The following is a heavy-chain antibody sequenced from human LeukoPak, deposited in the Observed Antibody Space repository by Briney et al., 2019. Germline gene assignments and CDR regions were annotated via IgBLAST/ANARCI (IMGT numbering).Heavy chain of an antibody. V-gene: IGHV1-2*02. J-gene: IGHJ4*02. Sequence: GASVKVSCKASGYSFTGYYMHWVRQAPGQGLEWMGWINPNSGGTNYAQKFQGRVTMNRDTSISTAYMELSRLRSDDTAVYYCARDDTNYGGNSGLDYWGQGTLVTVSS. CDR1: GYSFTGYY. D-gene: IGHD4-23*01. CDR3: ARDDTNYGGNSGLDY. CDR2: INPNSGGT.